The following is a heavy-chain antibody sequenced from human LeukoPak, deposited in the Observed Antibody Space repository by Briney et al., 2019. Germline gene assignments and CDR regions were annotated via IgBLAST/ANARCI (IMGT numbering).Heavy chain of an antibody. V-gene: IGHV4-39*01. CDR1: DDSIRSSAYY. J-gene: IGHJ3*02. CDR2: IYYSGST. D-gene: IGHD3-10*01. Sequence: SETLSLTCAVSDDSIRSSAYYWGWIRQPPGKGLEWIGSIYYSGSTYYNPSLKSRVTISIDTSKNQFSQKLSSVTAADTAVYYCASEPYGSGSFLGAFDIWGQGTMVTVSS. CDR3: ASEPYGSGSFLGAFDI.